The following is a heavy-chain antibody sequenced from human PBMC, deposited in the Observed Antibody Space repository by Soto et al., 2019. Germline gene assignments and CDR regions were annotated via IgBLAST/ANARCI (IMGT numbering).Heavy chain of an antibody. CDR3: ARGLPLVADY. CDR1: GYTFTSYA. Sequence: GASVKVSCKASGYTFTSYAMHWVRQAPGQRLEWMGWINAGNGNTKYSQKFQGRVTITRDTSASTDYMELSSLRSEDTAVYYCARGLPLVADYWGQGTLVTVSS. CDR2: INAGNGNT. J-gene: IGHJ4*02. V-gene: IGHV1-3*01.